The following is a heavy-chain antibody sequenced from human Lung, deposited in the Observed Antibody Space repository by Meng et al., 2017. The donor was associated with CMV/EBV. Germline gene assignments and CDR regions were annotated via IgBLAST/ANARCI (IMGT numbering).Heavy chain of an antibody. CDR1: GYTFTGYY. V-gene: IGHV1-2*02. J-gene: IGHJ6*02. CDR2: INPNSGGT. Sequence: ASXXVSXKASGYTFTGYYMHWVRQAPGQGLEWMGWINPNSGGTNYAQKFQARVTMTRDTSISTAYMALSRLRSDDTAVYYCAGGLYDFWRGYYYYGMDVWXQGTTVTVSS. CDR3: AGGLYDFWRGYYYYGMDV. D-gene: IGHD3-3*01.